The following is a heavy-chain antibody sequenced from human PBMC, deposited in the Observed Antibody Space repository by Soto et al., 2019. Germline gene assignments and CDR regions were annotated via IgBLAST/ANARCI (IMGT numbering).Heavy chain of an antibody. CDR3: AKARKVEYSSSGGRDV. D-gene: IGHD6-6*01. V-gene: IGHV3-30*18. Sequence: QVQLVESGGGVVQPGRSLRLSCAASGFTFSSYGMHWVRQAPGKGLEWVAVISYDGSNKYYADSVKGRFTISRDNSKNALNLRMNSLRAEVTGVYYCAKARKVEYSSSGGRDVWGQWTTVSDYS. J-gene: IGHJ6*02. CDR1: GFTFSSYG. CDR2: ISYDGSNK.